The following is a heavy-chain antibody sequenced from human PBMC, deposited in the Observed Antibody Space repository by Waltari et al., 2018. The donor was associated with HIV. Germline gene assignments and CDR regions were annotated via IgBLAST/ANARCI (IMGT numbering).Heavy chain of an antibody. V-gene: IGHV1-2*06. CDR1: GYTITGYF. CDR3: ARDMGPFNN. CDR2: LNPSSGKT. J-gene: IGHJ4*02. Sequence: CKASGYTITGYFLHWVRQAPGQGLEWMGRLNPSSGKTNYAQKFQGRVTMTSDTSINTAYMELSSLRSDDTAVYYCARDMGPFNNWGQGTLVTVSS. D-gene: IGHD3-16*01.